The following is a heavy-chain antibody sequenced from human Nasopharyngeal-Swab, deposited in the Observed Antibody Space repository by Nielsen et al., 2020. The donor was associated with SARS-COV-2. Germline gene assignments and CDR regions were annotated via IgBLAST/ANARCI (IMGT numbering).Heavy chain of an antibody. D-gene: IGHD3-3*01. J-gene: IGHJ4*02. V-gene: IGHV3-7*01. Sequence: GGSLRLSCAASGFTFSGYWMSWVRQVPGKGLEWVANIKQDASEMYYMDSVKGRFTISRDNAKNSLYLQMNSLRAEDTAVYFCARGRPLGGYYFGYFDYWGQGTLVTVSS. CDR1: GFTFSGYW. CDR2: IKQDASEM. CDR3: ARGRPLGGYYFGYFDY.